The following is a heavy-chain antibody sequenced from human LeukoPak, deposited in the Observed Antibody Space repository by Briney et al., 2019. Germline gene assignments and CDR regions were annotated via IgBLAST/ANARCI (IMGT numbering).Heavy chain of an antibody. J-gene: IGHJ4*02. Sequence: GGSLRLSCEASGFTFSTYGMNWVRQAPGKGLEWVSGIGGSGDRTYYADSVKGRFTISRDNSKNTLYLQMNSLRAEDTAVYYCAKDSRWLQFGVWGQGTLVTVSS. CDR2: IGGSGDRT. V-gene: IGHV3-23*01. CDR1: GFTFSTYG. D-gene: IGHD5-24*01. CDR3: AKDSRWLQFGV.